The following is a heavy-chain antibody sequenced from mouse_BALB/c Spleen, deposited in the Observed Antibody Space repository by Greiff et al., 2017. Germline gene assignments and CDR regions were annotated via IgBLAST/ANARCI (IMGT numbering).Heavy chain of an antibody. Sequence: EVKLVESGGDLVKPGGSLKLSCAASGFTFSSYGMSWVRQTPDKRLEWVATISSGGSYTYYPDSVKGRFTISRDNAKNTLYLQMSSLKSEDTAMYYCARHERDYDGGYYFDYWGQGTTLTVSS. CDR3: ARHERDYDGGYYFDY. CDR2: ISSGGSYT. J-gene: IGHJ2*01. D-gene: IGHD2-4*01. CDR1: GFTFSSYG. V-gene: IGHV5-6*01.